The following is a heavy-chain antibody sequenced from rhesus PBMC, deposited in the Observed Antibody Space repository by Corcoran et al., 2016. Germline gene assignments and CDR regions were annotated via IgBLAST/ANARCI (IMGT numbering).Heavy chain of an antibody. CDR2: ITYSGST. Sequence: QVQLQESGPGLVKPSETLSLNCAVSGYSISRVYYWRWIRPPPGKGLECIWYITYSGSTSYNPSLKSRVTISRETSKNQFSLKLTSVTAADTAVYYCARNEGGSWTHFDYWGQGVLVTVSS. D-gene: IGHD6-25*01. V-gene: IGHV4-122*02. CDR1: GYSISRVYY. J-gene: IGHJ4*01. CDR3: ARNEGGSWTHFDY.